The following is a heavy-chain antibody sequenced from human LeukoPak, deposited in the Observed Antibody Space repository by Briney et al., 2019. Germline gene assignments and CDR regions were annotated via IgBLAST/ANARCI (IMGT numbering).Heavy chain of an antibody. CDR2: INHSGST. J-gene: IGHJ4*02. CDR1: GGAFSGYY. V-gene: IGHV4-34*01. Sequence: SETLSLTCAVYGGAFSGYYWSWIRQPPGKGLEWIGEINHSGSTNYNPSLKSRVTISVDTSQNQFSLKLNSVAATDTAVYFCARLRFDFWSGYTHPYFDYWGQGTLVTVSS. CDR3: ARLRFDFWSGYTHPYFDY. D-gene: IGHD3-3*01.